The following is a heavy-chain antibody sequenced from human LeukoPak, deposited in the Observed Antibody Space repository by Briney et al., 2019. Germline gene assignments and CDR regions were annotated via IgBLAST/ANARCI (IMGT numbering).Heavy chain of an antibody. CDR2: IYYSGST. CDR1: GGSISSYY. Sequence: SETLSLTCTVSGGSISSYYWSWIRQPPGKGLEWIGYIYYSGSTNYNPSLKSRVTISVDTSKNQFSLTLSSVTAADTAVYYCARTDYYDSSGYPYWGQGTLVTVSS. D-gene: IGHD3-22*01. J-gene: IGHJ4*02. CDR3: ARTDYYDSSGYPY. V-gene: IGHV4-59*01.